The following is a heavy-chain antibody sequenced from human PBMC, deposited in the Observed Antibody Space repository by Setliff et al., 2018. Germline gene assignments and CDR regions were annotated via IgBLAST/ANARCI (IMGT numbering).Heavy chain of an antibody. V-gene: IGHV3-66*02. CDR2: IYPGGRT. CDR1: GITVTGNY. Sequence: PGGSLRLSCVASGITVTGNYMSWVRQAPGKGLEWVSVIYPGGRTNYADSVKGRFTISTDNSKNTLYLQMNSLTTEDTAVYYCARGSPLIVTGYLFDYWGQGNRVTVSS. J-gene: IGHJ4*02. D-gene: IGHD3-9*01. CDR3: ARGSPLIVTGYLFDY.